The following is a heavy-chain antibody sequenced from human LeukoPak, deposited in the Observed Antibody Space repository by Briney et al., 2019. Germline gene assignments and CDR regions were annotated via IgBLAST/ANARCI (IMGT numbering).Heavy chain of an antibody. D-gene: IGHD3-22*01. CDR3: AKTNYYETSGWASGLSPFDM. J-gene: IGHJ3*02. CDR1: GYSFATFW. Sequence: GESLKISCKGSGYSFATFWIAWVRQVPGKGLEWIGVIYPADSDTRYSPSFQGQVTISVDKSTSTAYLQWSSLKASDTAMYYCAKTNYYETSGWASGLSPFDMWGRGTMVTVSS. V-gene: IGHV5-51*01. CDR2: IYPADSDT.